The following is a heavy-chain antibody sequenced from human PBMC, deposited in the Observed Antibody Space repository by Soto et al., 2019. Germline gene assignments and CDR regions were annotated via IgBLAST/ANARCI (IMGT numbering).Heavy chain of an antibody. CDR1: GGTFGSYA. J-gene: IGHJ5*02. CDR2: IIPIFGTA. CDR3: ARDYYDSSGYHPPYNWFDP. Sequence: GASVMVSCKASGGTFGSYAISWVRQAPGQGLEWMGGIIPIFGTANYAQKFQGRVTITADESTSTAYMELSSLRSEDTAVYYCARDYYDSSGYHPPYNWFDPWGQGTLVTVSS. V-gene: IGHV1-69*13. D-gene: IGHD3-22*01.